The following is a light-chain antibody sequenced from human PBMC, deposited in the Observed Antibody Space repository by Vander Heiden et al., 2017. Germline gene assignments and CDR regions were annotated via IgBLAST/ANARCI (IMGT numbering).Light chain of an antibody. J-gene: IGLJ3*02. CDR1: SSDVGGYNY. V-gene: IGLV2-8*01. Sequence: QAALTQPPSASGSPGQSGTISCTGTSSDVGGYNYVSWYQQHPGKAPKLMIYEVSKRPSGVPDRFSGSKSGNTASLTVSGLQAEDAADYYCSSYAGSNNLVFGGGTKLTVL. CDR3: SSYAGSNNLV. CDR2: EVS.